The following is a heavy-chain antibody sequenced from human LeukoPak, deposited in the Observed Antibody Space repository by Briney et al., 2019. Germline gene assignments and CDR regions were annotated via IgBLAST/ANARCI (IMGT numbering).Heavy chain of an antibody. D-gene: IGHD3-22*01. CDR3: AKDRTDEYYYDSSGYEY. J-gene: IGHJ4*02. CDR1: GVSFSSYS. Sequence: VGSLRLSCAASGVSFSSYSVNWVRQAPGKGLEWVSAISGSGGSTYYADSVKGRFTISRDNSKNTLYLQMNRLRAEDTAIYYCAKDRTDEYYYDSSGYEYWGQGTLVTVSS. V-gene: IGHV3-23*01. CDR2: ISGSGGST.